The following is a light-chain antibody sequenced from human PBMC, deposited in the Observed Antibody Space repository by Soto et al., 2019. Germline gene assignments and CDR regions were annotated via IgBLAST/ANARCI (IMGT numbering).Light chain of an antibody. CDR1: SSDVGGYDY. CDR3: SSHTSGETRV. J-gene: IGLJ1*01. V-gene: IGLV2-14*01. CDR2: EVT. Sequence: QSVLTQPASVSGSPGQSIAISCTGTSSDVGGYDYVSWYQQHPDKAPKLIIYEVTKRPSGVSNRFSGSKSGNTASLTISGLQPDDEADYYCSSHTSGETRVFGRGTKVTVL.